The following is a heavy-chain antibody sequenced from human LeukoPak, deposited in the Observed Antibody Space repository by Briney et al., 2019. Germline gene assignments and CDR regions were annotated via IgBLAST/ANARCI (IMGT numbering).Heavy chain of an antibody. CDR2: ISSSSSYI. J-gene: IGHJ6*03. CDR1: GFTFSSYS. CDR3: ARAYSERYGLGYYYMDV. V-gene: IGHV3-21*01. D-gene: IGHD1-26*01. Sequence: GGSLRLSCAASGFTFSSYSMNWVRQAPGKGLEWVSSISSSSSYIYYADSVKGRFTISRDNAKKSVYLQMNSLRAEDTAVYYCARAYSERYGLGYYYMDVWGKGTTVTISS.